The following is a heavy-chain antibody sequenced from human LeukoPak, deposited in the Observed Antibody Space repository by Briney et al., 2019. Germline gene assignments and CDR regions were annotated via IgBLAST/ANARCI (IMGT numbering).Heavy chain of an antibody. D-gene: IGHD3-10*01. CDR2: ISRSSSCT. Sequence: PGGSLRLSCAASGFTFSDYYMSWIRQAPGKGLEWVSYISRSSSCTNYADSVKGRFTISRDNAKNSLYLQMNSLRAEDTAVYYCARGGSGRALVNFWGQGTLVTVSS. CDR1: GFTFSDYY. J-gene: IGHJ4*02. V-gene: IGHV3-11*06. CDR3: ARGGSGRALVNF.